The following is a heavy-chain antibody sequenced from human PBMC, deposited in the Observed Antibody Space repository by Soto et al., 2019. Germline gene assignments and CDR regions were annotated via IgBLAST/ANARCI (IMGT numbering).Heavy chain of an antibody. V-gene: IGHV1-8*01. CDR3: ASQAISYYDFWSGWTHYYYMDV. D-gene: IGHD3-3*01. J-gene: IGHJ6*03. Sequence: GASVKVSCKASGYTFTSYDINWVRQATGKGLEWMGWMNPNSGNTGYAQKFQGRVTMTRNTSISTAYMELSSLRSEDTAVYYCASQAISYYDFWSGWTHYYYMDVWGKGTTVTVS. CDR2: MNPNSGNT. CDR1: GYTFTSYD.